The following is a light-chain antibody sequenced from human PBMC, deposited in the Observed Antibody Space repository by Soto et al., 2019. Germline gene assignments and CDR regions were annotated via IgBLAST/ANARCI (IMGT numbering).Light chain of an antibody. V-gene: IGKV3-20*01. CDR2: GAS. Sequence: EIVLTQSPGTLSLSPGERATLSCRASQSVSSYLAWYQQKPGQAPRLLIYGASSRATGIPDRFSGSGSGTXXXXXXXXXEPEDFAVYYCQQYGRPSRTFGQGTKVEIK. J-gene: IGKJ1*01. CDR3: QQYGRPSRT. CDR1: QSVSSY.